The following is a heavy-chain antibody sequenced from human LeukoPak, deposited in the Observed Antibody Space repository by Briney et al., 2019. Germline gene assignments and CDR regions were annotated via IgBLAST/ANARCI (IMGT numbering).Heavy chain of an antibody. D-gene: IGHD2-15*01. CDR1: GFTFSSYS. CDR2: ISSSSSYI. CDR3: ARVPRYCSGGSCDGY. V-gene: IGHV3-21*01. Sequence: SGGSLRLSCAASGFTFSSYSMNWVRQAPGKGLEWVSSISSSSSYIYYADSVKGRFTISRDNAKNSLYLQMNSPRAEDTAVYYCARVPRYCSGGSCDGYWGQGTLVTVSS. J-gene: IGHJ4*02.